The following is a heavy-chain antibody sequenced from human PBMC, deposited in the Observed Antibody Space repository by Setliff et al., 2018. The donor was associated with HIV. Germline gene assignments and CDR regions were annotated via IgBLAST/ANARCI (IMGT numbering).Heavy chain of an antibody. V-gene: IGHV4-39*01. CDR3: AGGSMYAY. Sequence: SETLSLTCTVSGGSISSNSHYWGWIRQPPGKGLEWIGNIYYSGSIYYNPSLKSRVTISVDTSKNQFSLRLSSVTAADTAVYYCAGGSMYAYWGQGTLVTVSS. D-gene: IGHD2-8*01. J-gene: IGHJ4*02. CDR2: IYYSGSI. CDR1: GGSISSNSHY.